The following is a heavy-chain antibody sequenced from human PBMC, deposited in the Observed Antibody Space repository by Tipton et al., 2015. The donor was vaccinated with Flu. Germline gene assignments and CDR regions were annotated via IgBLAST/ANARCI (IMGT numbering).Heavy chain of an antibody. V-gene: IGHV3-9*01. Sequence: SLRLSCAASGFTFDDYAMHWVRQAPGKGLEWVSGISWNGVSIDYADSVKGRFTISRDNSKNMLYLQMNSLRPEDTAIYYCAKVIPELVAGLDYWGQGTLVSVPS. D-gene: IGHD6-19*01. J-gene: IGHJ4*02. CDR2: ISWNGVSI. CDR1: GFTFDDYA. CDR3: AKVIPELVAGLDY.